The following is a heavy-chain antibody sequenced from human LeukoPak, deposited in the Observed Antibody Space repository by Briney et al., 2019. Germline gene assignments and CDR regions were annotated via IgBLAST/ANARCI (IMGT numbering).Heavy chain of an antibody. CDR2: IYYSGST. J-gene: IGHJ4*02. CDR3: AIETPDFDY. Sequence: PSETLSLTCTVSGGSISSYYWSWIRQPPGKGLEWIGYIYYSGSTNYNPSLKSRVTISVDTSKNQFSLKLSSVTAAGTAVYYCAIETPDFDYWGQGTLVTVSS. CDR1: GGSISSYY. V-gene: IGHV4-59*12.